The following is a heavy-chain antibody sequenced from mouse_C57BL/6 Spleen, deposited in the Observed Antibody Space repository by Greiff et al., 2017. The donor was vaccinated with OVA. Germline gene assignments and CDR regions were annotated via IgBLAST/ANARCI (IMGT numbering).Heavy chain of an antibody. CDR2: IYPGSGST. V-gene: IGHV1-55*01. CDR1: GYTFTSYW. J-gene: IGHJ1*03. CDR3: ARSGFSYWYFDV. Sequence: VQLQQPGAELVKPGASVKMSCKASGYTFTSYWITWVKQRPGQGLEWIGDIYPGSGSTNYNEKFKSKATLTVDTSSSTAYMQLSSLTSEDSAVYYCARSGFSYWYFDVWGTGTTVTVSS. D-gene: IGHD3-2*02.